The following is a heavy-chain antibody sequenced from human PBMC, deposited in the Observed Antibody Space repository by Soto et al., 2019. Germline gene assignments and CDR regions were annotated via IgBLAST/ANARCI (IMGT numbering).Heavy chain of an antibody. CDR1: GFTFSSYW. CDR2: IKQDGSGK. Sequence: GGSLRLSCAASGFTFSSYWMSWVRQAPGKGLEWVANIKQDGSGKYYVDSVKGRFTISRDNAKNSLYLQMNSLRAEDTAVYYCARDVRYFDWLSPYYFDYWGQGTLVTVSS. D-gene: IGHD3-9*01. V-gene: IGHV3-7*04. J-gene: IGHJ4*02. CDR3: ARDVRYFDWLSPYYFDY.